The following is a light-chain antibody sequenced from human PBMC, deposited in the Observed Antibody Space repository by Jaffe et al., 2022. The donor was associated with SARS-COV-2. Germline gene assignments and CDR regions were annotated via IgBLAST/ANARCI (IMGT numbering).Light chain of an antibody. CDR3: QQYGNSLT. CDR1: QSVSSNY. CDR2: GAS. V-gene: IGKV3-20*01. Sequence: TVLTQSPGTLSLSPGEGATLSCRASQSVSSNYLAWYQQKPGQAPRLLIHGASSRATGIPDRFSGSGSGTDFTLTISRLEPEDFAVYYCQQYGNSLTFGGGTKVEIK. J-gene: IGKJ4*01.